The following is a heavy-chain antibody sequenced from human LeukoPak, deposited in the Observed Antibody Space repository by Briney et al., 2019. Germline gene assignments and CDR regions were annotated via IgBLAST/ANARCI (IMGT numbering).Heavy chain of an antibody. V-gene: IGHV3-30*02. J-gene: IGHJ6*02. CDR3: AKDPQYSSSWYYYYYGMDV. D-gene: IGHD6-13*01. Sequence: GGSLRLSCAASGFTFSSYGMHWVRQAPGKGLXXXXXXXXXGINKYYADSXXXXFTISRDNSKNTLYLQMNSLRAEDTAVYYCAKDPQYSSSWYYYYYGMDVWGQGTTVTVSS. CDR1: GFTFSSYG. CDR2: XXXXGINK.